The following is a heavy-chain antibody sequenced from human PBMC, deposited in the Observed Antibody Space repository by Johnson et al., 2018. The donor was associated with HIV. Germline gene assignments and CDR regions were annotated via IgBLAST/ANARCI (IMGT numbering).Heavy chain of an antibody. CDR1: GFTFSSYW. D-gene: IGHD1-26*01. CDR2: IKQDGTEK. Sequence: VQLVESGGGVVQPGRSLRLSCAASGFTFSSYWMNWVRQAPGKGLEWVANIKQDGTEKYYVDSVKGRFTISRDNAKNSLSLQLNSLSAEDTAVYYCARSYRSGSYHGGGWKAFDIWGQGTMVTVSS. J-gene: IGHJ3*02. V-gene: IGHV3-7*05. CDR3: ARSYRSGSYHGGGWKAFDI.